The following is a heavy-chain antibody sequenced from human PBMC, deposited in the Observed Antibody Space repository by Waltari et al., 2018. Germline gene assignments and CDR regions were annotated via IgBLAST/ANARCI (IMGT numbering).Heavy chain of an antibody. V-gene: IGHV1-24*01. Sequence: QVQLIQSGAEVRKPGASVKVSCKVSGPTLPDLPIHGVRQGPGKGLEWLGGFDPERGETLYAQTFQGKVTLTEDTSINTAYMEVSSLRSDDTAMYFCAAGPGPAGFYFYYYLHVWGKGTTVTVAS. D-gene: IGHD6-13*01. CDR2: FDPERGET. CDR1: GPTLPDLP. J-gene: IGHJ6*03. CDR3: AAGPGPAGFYFYYYLHV.